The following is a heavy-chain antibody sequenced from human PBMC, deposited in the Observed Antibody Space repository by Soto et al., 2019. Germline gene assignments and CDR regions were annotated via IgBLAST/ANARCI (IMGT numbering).Heavy chain of an antibody. V-gene: IGHV3-23*01. CDR3: GQKGSGWYWG. CDR2: ISDSGGST. Sequence: VRLLESGGGLVQPGGSLRLSCAASGFTFRSYAMSWVRQAPGKGLEWVSAISDSGGSTYYADSVKGRFTISRDNPKNTLYLQMNSLRAEDTGLYYWGQKGSGWYWGWGQGTLVTVSS. CDR1: GFTFRSYA. J-gene: IGHJ4*02. D-gene: IGHD6-19*01.